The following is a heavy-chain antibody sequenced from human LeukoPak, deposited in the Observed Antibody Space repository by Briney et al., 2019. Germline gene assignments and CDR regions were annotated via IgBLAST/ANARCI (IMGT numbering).Heavy chain of an antibody. CDR2: ISYDGSNE. V-gene: IGHV3-30*03. CDR3: ASPPYDFWSGYYLFAFDI. CDR1: GFTFSSYG. D-gene: IGHD3-3*01. J-gene: IGHJ3*02. Sequence: GGSLRLSCAASGFTFSSYGMHWVRQAPGKGLEWVAVISYDGSNEYYADSVKGRFTISRDNSKNTLYLQMNSLRAEDTAVYYCASPPYDFWSGYYLFAFDIWGQGTMVTVSS.